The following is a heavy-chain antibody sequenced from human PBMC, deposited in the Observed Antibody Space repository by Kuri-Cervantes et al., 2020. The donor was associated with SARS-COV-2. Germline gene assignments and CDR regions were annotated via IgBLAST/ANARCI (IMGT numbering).Heavy chain of an antibody. D-gene: IGHD3-22*01. Sequence: ASVKVSCKASGYTFTGYYMHWVRQAPGQGLEWMGWINPNSGGTNYAQKFRGRVTMTRDTSISTAYMELSRLRSDDTAVYYCATPSYYDSSGSYDAFDIWGQGTMVTVSS. CDR3: ATPSYYDSSGSYDAFDI. V-gene: IGHV1-2*02. CDR2: INPNSGGT. J-gene: IGHJ3*02. CDR1: GYTFTGYY.